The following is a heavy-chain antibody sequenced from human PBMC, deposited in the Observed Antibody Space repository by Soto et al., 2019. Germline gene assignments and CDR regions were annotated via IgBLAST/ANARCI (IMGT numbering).Heavy chain of an antibody. D-gene: IGHD6-13*01. J-gene: IGHJ4*02. CDR1: GGSISSSSYY. CDR3: ARHDLMGAGYSSSWLDY. V-gene: IGHV4-39*01. CDR2: IYYSGST. Sequence: SETLSLTCTVSGGSISSSSYYWGWIRQPPGKGLEWIGSIYYSGSTFYNPSLKSRVTISVDTSKNQFSLKLSSVTAADTAVYYCARHDLMGAGYSSSWLDYWGQGTLVTVSS.